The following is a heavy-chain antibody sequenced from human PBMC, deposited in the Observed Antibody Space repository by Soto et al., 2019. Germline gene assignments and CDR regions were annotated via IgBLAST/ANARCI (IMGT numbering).Heavy chain of an antibody. CDR3: ARDPAAAGTFGY. D-gene: IGHD6-13*01. J-gene: IGHJ4*02. V-gene: IGHV4-4*02. CDR1: SGSVNSSNW. Sequence: QVQLRESGPGLVKPSGTLFLTCAVSSGSVNSSNWWSWVRQPPGKGLEWIGEIYHAGSANYNPSLRSRVTMSVDKSKNQVFLQLSSVTAADTAVYYCARDPAAAGTFGYWGQGTLVTVSS. CDR2: IYHAGSA.